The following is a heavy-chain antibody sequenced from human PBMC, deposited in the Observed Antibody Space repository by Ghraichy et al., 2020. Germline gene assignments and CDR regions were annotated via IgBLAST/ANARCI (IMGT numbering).Heavy chain of an antibody. D-gene: IGHD6-13*01. Sequence: ASVKVSCKASGYTFTGYYMHWVRQAPGQGLEWMGWINPNSGGTNYAQKFQGRVTMTRDTSISTAYMELSRLRSDDTAVYYCARRAYSSSWPLDYWGQGTLVTVSS. CDR1: GYTFTGYY. J-gene: IGHJ4*02. CDR2: INPNSGGT. CDR3: ARRAYSSSWPLDY. V-gene: IGHV1-2*02.